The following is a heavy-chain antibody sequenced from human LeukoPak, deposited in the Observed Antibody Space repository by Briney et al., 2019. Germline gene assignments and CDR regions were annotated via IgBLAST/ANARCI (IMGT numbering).Heavy chain of an antibody. CDR1: GGTVRRFG. CDR2: IIPIFGTA. CDR3: ARGPDCSGGSCSQLKDYYYYYYMDV. V-gene: IGHV1-69*06. J-gene: IGHJ6*03. Sequence: GASVKVSCKASGGTVRRFGISWVRQAPGQGLEWMGGIIPIFGTANYAQKFQGRVTITADKSTSTAYMELSSLRSEDTAVYYCARGPDCSGGSCSQLKDYYYYYYMDVWGKGTTVTVSS. D-gene: IGHD2-15*01.